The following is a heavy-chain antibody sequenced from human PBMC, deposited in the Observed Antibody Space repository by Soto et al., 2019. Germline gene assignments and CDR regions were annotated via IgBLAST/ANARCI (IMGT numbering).Heavy chain of an antibody. CDR2: IIPVFGTP. J-gene: IGHJ4*02. CDR1: GNSFSSHA. D-gene: IGHD2-8*02. CDR3: AGGGAVNTSLYWGDGLDS. V-gene: IGHV1-69*06. Sequence: QVHLEQSGSEVKKSGSSVKVSCKASGNSFSSHAITWVRQAPGHGLEWMGGIIPVFGTPSYAEKFQGSVKIAADKSPNTSYMGLRCLKIEDTAGYYCAGGGAVNTSLYWGDGLDSWGQGTQVTVSS.